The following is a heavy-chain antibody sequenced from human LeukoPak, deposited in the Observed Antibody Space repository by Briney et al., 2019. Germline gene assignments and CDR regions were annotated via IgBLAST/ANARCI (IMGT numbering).Heavy chain of an antibody. Sequence: SETLSLTCTVSGGSISSYYWSWIRQPAGKGLEWIGRIYTSGSTNYNPSLKSRVTMSVDTSKNQFSLKLSSVTAADTAVYYCARGGGGGDFWSGYPIQFYYMDVWGKGTTVTVSS. CDR2: IYTSGST. J-gene: IGHJ6*03. V-gene: IGHV4-4*07. D-gene: IGHD3-3*01. CDR3: ARGGGGGDFWSGYPIQFYYMDV. CDR1: GGSISSYY.